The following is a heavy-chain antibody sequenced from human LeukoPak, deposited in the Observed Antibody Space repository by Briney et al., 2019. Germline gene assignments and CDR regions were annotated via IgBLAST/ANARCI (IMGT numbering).Heavy chain of an antibody. Sequence: GWSLRLSCAASGFTVSRNYMTWVRQAPGKGLEWVSVIYSGGSTYYADSVKGRFTISRDNSKNTLYLQMNSLRAEDTAIYYCARESCGASCYPVHWGQGALVTVSS. CDR1: GFTVSRNY. J-gene: IGHJ4*02. V-gene: IGHV3-66*02. CDR2: IYSGGST. D-gene: IGHD2-15*01. CDR3: ARESCGASCYPVH.